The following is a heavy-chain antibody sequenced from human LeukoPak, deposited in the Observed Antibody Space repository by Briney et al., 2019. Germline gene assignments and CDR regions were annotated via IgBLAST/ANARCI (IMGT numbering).Heavy chain of an antibody. Sequence: ASVKVSCKASGYTFTSYGISWVRQAPGQGLEWMGWISAYNGNTNYAQKLQGRVTMTTDTSTSTAYMELRSLRSDDTAVYYCARGSPPKYYYDSSGNIDYFDCWGQGTLVTVSS. CDR3: ARGSPPKYYYDSSGNIDYFDC. D-gene: IGHD3-22*01. V-gene: IGHV1-18*01. CDR1: GYTFTSYG. J-gene: IGHJ4*02. CDR2: ISAYNGNT.